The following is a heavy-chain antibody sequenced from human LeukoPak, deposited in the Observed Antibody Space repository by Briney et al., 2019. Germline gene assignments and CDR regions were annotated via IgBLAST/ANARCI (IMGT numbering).Heavy chain of an antibody. Sequence: PGGSLRLSCAASGFSISLYWMNWVRQAPGKGLEWVSSISSRGSYIYYADSVKGRFTISRDNAENSLYLQMNSLRAEDTAVYYCARVDYGSGSYGYYYYYMDVWGKGTTVTISS. V-gene: IGHV3-21*01. CDR2: ISSRGSYI. J-gene: IGHJ6*03. D-gene: IGHD3-10*01. CDR1: GFSISLYW. CDR3: ARVDYGSGSYGYYYYYMDV.